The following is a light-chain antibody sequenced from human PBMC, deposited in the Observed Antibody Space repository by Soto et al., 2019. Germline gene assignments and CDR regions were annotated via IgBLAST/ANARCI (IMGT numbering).Light chain of an antibody. CDR3: QQYNNWPWT. J-gene: IGKJ1*01. CDR1: QSVSSSY. CDR2: GAS. Sequence: EIVLTQSPATLSLSPGERATLSCRASQSVSSSYLAWYQQKPGQAPRLLIYGASSRATGIPGRFSGSGSGTEFTLTISSLQSEDFAIYYCQQYNNWPWTFGQGTKVDI. V-gene: IGKV3D-15*01.